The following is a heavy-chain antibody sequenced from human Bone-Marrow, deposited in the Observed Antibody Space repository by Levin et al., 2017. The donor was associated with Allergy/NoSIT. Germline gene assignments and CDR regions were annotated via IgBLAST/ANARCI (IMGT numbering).Heavy chain of an antibody. J-gene: IGHJ4*01. CDR2: VYYSGHT. CDR3: ARVPLRDYVWGTYRTGFDY. V-gene: IGHV4-39*07. D-gene: IGHD3-16*02. CDR1: GDSISTSSYF. Sequence: SETLSLTCTVSGDSISTSSYFWGWIRQPPGKGLEWIASVYYSGHTYYNPSLKSRVTISLDTSQNQFSMKLRSVTAADTAIYYCARVPLRDYVWGTYRTGFDYWGPGSLVTVSS.